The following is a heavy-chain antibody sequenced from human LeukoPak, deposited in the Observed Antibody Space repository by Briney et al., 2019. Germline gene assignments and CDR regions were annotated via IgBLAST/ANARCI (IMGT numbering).Heavy chain of an antibody. CDR3: ARDDTHYGSSGSFYDAFDI. CDR2: IKQDGSEK. Sequence: GGSLRLSCAASGFTFSSCWMSWVRQAPGKGLEWVANIKQDGSEKYYVDSVKGRFTISRDNAKNSLYLQMNSLRAEDTAVYYCARDDTHYGSSGSFYDAFDIWGQGTMVTVSS. D-gene: IGHD3-22*01. J-gene: IGHJ3*02. CDR1: GFTFSSCW. V-gene: IGHV3-7*01.